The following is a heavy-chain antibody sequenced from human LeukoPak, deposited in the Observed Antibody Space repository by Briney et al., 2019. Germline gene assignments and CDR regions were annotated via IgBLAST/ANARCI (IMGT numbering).Heavy chain of an antibody. V-gene: IGHV1-2*02. CDR2: INPNSGGT. CDR3: TRGSISTSGYGAFDI. CDR1: GYTFTGYY. J-gene: IGHJ3*02. Sequence: ASVKVACKASGYTFTGYYMHWVRQAPGQGLEWMGWINPNSGGTNYAQKFQGRVTMTRDTSISTAYMELSRLRSDDTAVYYCTRGSISTSGYGAFDIWGQGTMVTVSS. D-gene: IGHD2-2*01.